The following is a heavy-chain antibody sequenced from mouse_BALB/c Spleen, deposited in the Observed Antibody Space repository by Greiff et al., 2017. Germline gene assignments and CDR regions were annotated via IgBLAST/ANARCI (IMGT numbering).Heavy chain of an antibody. V-gene: IGHV5-9-4*01. Sequence: DVKLVESGGGLVKPGGSLKLSCAASGFTFSSYAMSWVRQSPEKRLEWVAEISSGGSYTYYPDTVTGRFTISRDNAKNTLYLEMSSLRSEDTAMYYCARREPRRGFAYWGQGTLVTVSA. J-gene: IGHJ3*01. CDR3: ARREPRRGFAY. CDR2: ISSGGSYT. D-gene: IGHD2-12*01. CDR1: GFTFSSYA.